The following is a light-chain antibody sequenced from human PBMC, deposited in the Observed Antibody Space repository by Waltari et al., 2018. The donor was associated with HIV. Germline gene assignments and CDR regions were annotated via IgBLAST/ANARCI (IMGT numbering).Light chain of an antibody. V-gene: IGLV2-14*02. Sequence: QSALTQPASVSGSPGQSIVISCTGTSSDVGSYNLVSWYQQRPGKAPKLMICEVSKQPSGVSNRFSGSKSGNTAYLTISGLQAEDEADYHCSSYTDRTTWVFGGGTRLTVL. CDR1: SSDVGSYNL. J-gene: IGLJ3*02. CDR3: SSYTDRTTWV. CDR2: EVS.